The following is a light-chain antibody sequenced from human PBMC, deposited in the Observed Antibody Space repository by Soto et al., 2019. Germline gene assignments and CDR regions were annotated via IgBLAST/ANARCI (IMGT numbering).Light chain of an antibody. Sequence: DIQMTQSPSTLSASIGDRVTISCRASQSISIWLAWYQQKPAEAPKLLIYKASSLESGIPSRIIGSGSGTEFTLTISSLQPDDFESYYCQQYIDYPETFGQGTKVEVK. V-gene: IGKV1-5*03. CDR1: QSISIW. J-gene: IGKJ1*01. CDR2: KAS. CDR3: QQYIDYPET.